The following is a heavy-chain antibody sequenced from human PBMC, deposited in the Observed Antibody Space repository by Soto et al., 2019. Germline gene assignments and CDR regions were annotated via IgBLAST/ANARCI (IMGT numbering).Heavy chain of an antibody. V-gene: IGHV5-10-1*01. J-gene: IGHJ4*02. CDR1: GYSFRSYW. Sequence: GESLKISCQASGYSFRSYWISWVRQMPGRGLEWLGRIDGGDSYTKYNPSFEGHVTMSLDESISTAYLQWSSLKASDTATYFCAGHYYSTAASDYWGQGTVVTVSS. CDR2: IDGGDSYT. D-gene: IGHD1-26*01. CDR3: AGHYYSTAASDY.